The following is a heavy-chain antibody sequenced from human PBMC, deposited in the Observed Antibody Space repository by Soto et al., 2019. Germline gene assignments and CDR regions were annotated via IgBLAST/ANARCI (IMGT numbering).Heavy chain of an antibody. CDR3: ARPGDSSVADAFDI. D-gene: IGHD3-22*01. CDR2: IYPGDSDL. J-gene: IGHJ3*02. V-gene: IGHV5-51*01. Sequence: GESLKISCKGSGYSFSIYWIAWVRQMPGKGLEWMGIIYPGDSDLRYSLSFQGQVTISADKSISTAYLQWSSLKASDTAMYYCARPGDSSVADAFDIWGQGTMVTVSS. CDR1: GYSFSIYW.